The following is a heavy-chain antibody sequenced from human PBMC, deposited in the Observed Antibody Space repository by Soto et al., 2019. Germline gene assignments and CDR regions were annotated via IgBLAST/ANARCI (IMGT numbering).Heavy chain of an antibody. J-gene: IGHJ5*02. CDR3: ARTRGSDYPLDYWFDP. CDR2: TYYRSKWYN. Sequence: SQTLSLTCAISGDSVSSNSAAWNWIRQSPSRGLEWLGRTYYRSKWYNDYAVSVKSRITINPDTSKNQFSLQLNSVTPEDTAVYYCARTRGSDYPLDYWFDPWGQGALVTVSS. CDR1: GDSVSSNSAA. D-gene: IGHD4-17*01. V-gene: IGHV6-1*01.